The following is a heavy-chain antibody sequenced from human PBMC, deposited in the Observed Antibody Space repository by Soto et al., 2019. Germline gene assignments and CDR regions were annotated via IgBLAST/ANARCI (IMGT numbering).Heavy chain of an antibody. CDR2: INHSGST. J-gene: IGHJ3*02. CDR3: ERGLIMTIIPHAFDI. D-gene: IGHD3-16*01. V-gene: IGHV4-34*01. CDR1: GGSFSGYY. Sequence: SETLSLTCAVYGGSFSGYYWSWIRQPPGKGLEWIGEINHSGSTNYNPSLKSRVTISVDTSKNQFSLKLSSVTAADTAVFYCERGLIMTIIPHAFDIWGKGTMDTVSS.